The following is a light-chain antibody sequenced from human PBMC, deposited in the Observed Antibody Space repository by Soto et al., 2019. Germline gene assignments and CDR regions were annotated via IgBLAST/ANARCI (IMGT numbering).Light chain of an antibody. J-gene: IGLJ2*01. CDR2: QDG. V-gene: IGLV3-1*01. CDR1: KLGDKY. CDR3: QAWDSSTGVV. Sequence: SYELTQPPSVSVSPGQTASITCSGDKLGDKYACWYQQKPGQSPVLVIYQDGKRPSGIPERFSGSNSGNTATLTISGTQAMDEADYYCQAWDSSTGVVFGGGTKVTVL.